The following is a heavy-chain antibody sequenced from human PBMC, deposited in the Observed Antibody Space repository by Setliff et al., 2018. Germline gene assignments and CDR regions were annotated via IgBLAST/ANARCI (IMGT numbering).Heavy chain of an antibody. J-gene: IGHJ3*02. CDR3: ARGAFYYDSSDDAFDI. CDR2: ISAYNGNT. CDR1: GYTFTSYG. V-gene: IGHV1-18*01. D-gene: IGHD3-22*01. Sequence: ASVTVSCKASGYTFTSYGISWVRQAPGQGLEWMGWISAYNGNTNYAQKLQGRVTMTTDTSTSTAYMELRSLRSDETAVYYCARGAFYYDSSDDAFDIWGQWTMVTVSS.